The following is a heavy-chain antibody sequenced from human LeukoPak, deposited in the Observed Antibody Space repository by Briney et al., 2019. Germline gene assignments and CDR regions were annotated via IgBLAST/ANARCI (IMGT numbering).Heavy chain of an antibody. CDR2: IYPGDSDT. Sequence: PGESLKISCKGSGYSFTSYWISWVRQMPGKGLEWMGIIYPGDSDTRYSPSFQGQVTISADKSISTAYLQWSSLKASDTAMYYCARRLGYCSSTSCPPGVLDYWGQGTLVTVSS. J-gene: IGHJ4*02. CDR3: ARRLGYCSSTSCPPGVLDY. CDR1: GYSFTSYW. V-gene: IGHV5-51*01. D-gene: IGHD2-2*01.